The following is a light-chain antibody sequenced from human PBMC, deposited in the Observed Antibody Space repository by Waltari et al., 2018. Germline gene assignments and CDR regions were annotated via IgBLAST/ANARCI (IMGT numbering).Light chain of an antibody. Sequence: EIVLTQSPATLSLSPGGRATLSCRASQSVRSYLAWDQPNLGQAPRLPIYDPANRATGIPARFSGSGSGTDFTLTISSLETEDFAVYYCQQRTYWPLTFGGGTKVEI. CDR1: QSVRSY. CDR3: QQRTYWPLT. V-gene: IGKV3-11*01. CDR2: DPA. J-gene: IGKJ4*01.